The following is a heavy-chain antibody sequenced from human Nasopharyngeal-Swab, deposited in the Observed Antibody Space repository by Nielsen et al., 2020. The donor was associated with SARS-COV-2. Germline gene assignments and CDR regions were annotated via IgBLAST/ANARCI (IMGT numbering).Heavy chain of an antibody. D-gene: IGHD3-9*01. CDR1: GFTFSSYA. J-gene: IGHJ4*02. V-gene: IGHV3-23*01. CDR3: ARGRYNPY. Sequence: GESLKISCAASGFTFSSYAMSWVRQAPGKGLEWVSAISGSGGSTYYADSVKGRFTISRDNAKNSLYLQMNSLSAEDTAVYYCARGRYNPYWGQGTLVTVSS. CDR2: ISGSGGST.